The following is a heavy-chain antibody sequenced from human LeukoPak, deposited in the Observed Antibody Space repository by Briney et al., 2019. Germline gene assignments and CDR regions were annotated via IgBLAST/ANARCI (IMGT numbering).Heavy chain of an antibody. D-gene: IGHD2-15*01. CDR3: AKAHPRDYCSGGSRNHYYFDY. Sequence: GGSLRLSCAASGLTFSSYAMSWVRQAPGKGLGWVSSISGIGGSTYYGSAAKGRFTIYRDNSKNTMYLQINSLRAEDTAVYYCAKAHPRDYCSGGSRNHYYFDYWGQGTLVTVSS. V-gene: IGHV3-23*01. CDR1: GLTFSSYA. J-gene: IGHJ4*02. CDR2: ISGIGGST.